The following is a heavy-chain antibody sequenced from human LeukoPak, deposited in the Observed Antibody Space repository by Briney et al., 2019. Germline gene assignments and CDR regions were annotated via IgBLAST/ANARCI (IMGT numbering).Heavy chain of an antibody. J-gene: IGHJ4*02. CDR3: ARDSLSPPQGDS. CDR1: GFTVSSSY. D-gene: IGHD2/OR15-2a*01. Sequence: GGSLRLSCAASGFTVSSSYMSWVRQAPGKGLEWVSVIYSDGSTYYPDPVKGRFTISRDNSKNTLYLQMSSLRAEDTAVYYCARDSLSPPQGDSWGQGTLVTVSS. V-gene: IGHV3-53*01. CDR2: IYSDGST.